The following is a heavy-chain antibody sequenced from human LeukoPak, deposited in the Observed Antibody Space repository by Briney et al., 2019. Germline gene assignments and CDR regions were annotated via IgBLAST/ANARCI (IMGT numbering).Heavy chain of an antibody. CDR3: AKDGVVVIATEYFQH. Sequence: GGSLRLSCAASGFTFSSYAMSWVRQAPGKGLEWVSAISGSGGSTYYADSVKGRFTISRDNSKNTLYLQINSLRAEDTAVYYCAKDGVVVIATEYFQHWGQGTLVTVSS. V-gene: IGHV3-23*01. CDR1: GFTFSSYA. CDR2: ISGSGGST. J-gene: IGHJ1*01. D-gene: IGHD2-21*01.